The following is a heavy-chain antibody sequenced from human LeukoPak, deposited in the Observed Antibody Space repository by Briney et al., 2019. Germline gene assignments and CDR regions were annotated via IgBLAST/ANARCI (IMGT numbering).Heavy chain of an antibody. CDR2: ISWNSGSI. CDR3: AKGSNQIYCGGDCFGPTDS. Sequence: PGRSLRLSCAASGFTFDDYAMHWVRQAPGKGLEWVSGISWNSGSIGYADSVKGRFPISRDNAKNSLYLKMNSLRAEDTALYYCAKGSNQIYCGGDCFGPTDSWGQGTLVTVSS. CDR1: GFTFDDYA. J-gene: IGHJ4*02. D-gene: IGHD2-21*02. V-gene: IGHV3-9*01.